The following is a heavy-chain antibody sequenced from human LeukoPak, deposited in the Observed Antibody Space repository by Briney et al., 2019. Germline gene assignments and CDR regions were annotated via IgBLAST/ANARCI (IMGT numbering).Heavy chain of an antibody. J-gene: IGHJ4*02. CDR1: GFTFASYA. CDR2: ISSDGTTE. V-gene: IGHV3-30-3*01. Sequence: GRSLRLSCAGSGFTFASYAVHWVRQAPGKRLEWMAFISSDGTTEHYRDSVKGRFTLSRDNSKNTVSLQMNSLGTEDTAVYYCARGRDSGSFIIDYWGQGTLVTVSS. D-gene: IGHD3-10*01. CDR3: ARGRDSGSFIIDY.